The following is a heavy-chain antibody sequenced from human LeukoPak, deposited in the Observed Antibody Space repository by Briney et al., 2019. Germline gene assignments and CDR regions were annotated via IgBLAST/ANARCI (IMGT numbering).Heavy chain of an antibody. Sequence: PSETLSLTCAVYGGSFSGYYWSWIRQPPGKGLGWIGEINHSGSTNYNPSLKSRVTISVDTSKNQFSLKLSSVTAADTAVYYCARSGMATIIVVDYWGQGTLVTVSS. D-gene: IGHD5-24*01. J-gene: IGHJ4*02. V-gene: IGHV4-34*01. CDR3: ARSGMATIIVVDY. CDR1: GGSFSGYY. CDR2: INHSGST.